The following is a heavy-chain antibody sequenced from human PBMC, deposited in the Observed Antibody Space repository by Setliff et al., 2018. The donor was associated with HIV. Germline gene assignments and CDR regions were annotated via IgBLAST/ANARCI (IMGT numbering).Heavy chain of an antibody. J-gene: IGHJ4*02. D-gene: IGHD6-19*01. CDR3: ARGVRDNSGWSSYYFDY. Sequence: SETLSLTCTVSSGSVSRSDYYWGWIRQTPGKGLEWIGSIYWSGLTFYNPSLKSRVTISVDTSKKQFSLRLTSVTAADTAVYYCARGVRDNSGWSSYYFDYWGQGTLVTVSS. CDR2: IYWSGLT. CDR1: SGSVSRSDYY. V-gene: IGHV4-39*01.